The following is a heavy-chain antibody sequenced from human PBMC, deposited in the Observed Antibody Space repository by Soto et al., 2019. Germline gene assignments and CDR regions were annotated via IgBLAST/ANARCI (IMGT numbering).Heavy chain of an antibody. J-gene: IGHJ4*02. Sequence: GGSLRLSCTASGFTFSSYWMSWVRQAPGKGLEWVANINRDGVQKYYVDSVKGRFTLSRDNAKNSVYVELNNLRAEDTAVYYCARDGFGGYLDSWAQGTLVTVSS. V-gene: IGHV3-7*03. CDR1: GFTFSSYW. CDR3: ARDGFGGYLDS. CDR2: INRDGVQK. D-gene: IGHD2-15*01.